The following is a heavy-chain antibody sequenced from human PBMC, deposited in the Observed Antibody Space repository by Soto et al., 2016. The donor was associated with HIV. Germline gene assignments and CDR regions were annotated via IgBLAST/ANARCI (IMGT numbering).Heavy chain of an antibody. CDR1: GYTFTGYY. V-gene: IGHV1-2*02. D-gene: IGHD1-1*01. J-gene: IGHJ3*02. CDR3: ARVGYDWNDAGAFDI. CDR2: INPNSGGT. Sequence: QVQMVQSGAEVKKPGASVKVSCKASGYTFTGYYMHWVRQAPGQGLEWMGWINPNSGGTNDAQKFQGRVTMTRDTSISTAYMELSRLRSDDTAVYYCARVGYDWNDAGAFDIWGQGTMVTVSS.